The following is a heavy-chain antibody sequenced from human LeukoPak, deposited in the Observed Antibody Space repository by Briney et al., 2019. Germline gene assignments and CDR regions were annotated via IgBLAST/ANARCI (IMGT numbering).Heavy chain of an antibody. D-gene: IGHD3-16*01. CDR3: ARKKGRTYNNIISGFGEVLEI. V-gene: IGHV4-4*09. J-gene: IGHJ3*02. Sequence: PSETLSLTCTVSGGSISSYYWSWIRQPPGKGLEWIGYIYHSGSTYYNPSLKSRVTISVDTSKNQFSLKLSSVTAADTAVYYCARKKGRTYNNIISGFGEVLEIWGQGTMVTVSP. CDR1: GGSISSYY. CDR2: IYHSGST.